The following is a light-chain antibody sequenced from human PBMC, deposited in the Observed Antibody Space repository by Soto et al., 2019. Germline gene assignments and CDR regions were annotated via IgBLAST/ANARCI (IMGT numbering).Light chain of an antibody. CDR1: QSISTE. J-gene: IGKJ2*01. Sequence: EVAMTQSPATLSVSPGERATLSCRASQSISTELAWYQQLPGQPPRLLIYSASTRATGVPARFTGSGSGSEFTLTISELQSEDFAIYYCQQGHNWPLTFGQGTRPEI. CDR2: SAS. CDR3: QQGHNWPLT. V-gene: IGKV3-15*01.